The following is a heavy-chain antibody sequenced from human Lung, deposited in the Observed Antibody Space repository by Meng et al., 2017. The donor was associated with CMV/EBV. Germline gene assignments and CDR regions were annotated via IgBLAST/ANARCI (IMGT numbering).Heavy chain of an antibody. V-gene: IGHV3-43D*03. CDR2: ISWDGGST. D-gene: IGHD6-13*01. J-gene: IGHJ6*02. CDR1: GFTFDDYA. CDR3: AKEYIAAAGTDYYYGMDV. Sequence: LKISXXASGFTFDDYAMHWVRQAPGKGLEWVSLISWDGGSTYYADSVKGRFTISRDNSKNSLYLQMNSLRAEDTALYYCAKEYIAAAGTDYYYGMDVWGQGXTVTVSS.